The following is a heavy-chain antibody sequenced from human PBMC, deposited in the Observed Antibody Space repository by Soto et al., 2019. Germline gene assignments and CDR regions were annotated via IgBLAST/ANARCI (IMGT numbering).Heavy chain of an antibody. V-gene: IGHV3-23*01. CDR1: GFTFSTYA. J-gene: IGHJ4*02. D-gene: IGHD3-10*01. CDR3: AKQRAGYGSGSDTFYFAF. CDR2: LSGSGGTT. Sequence: EVQLLVSGGGLVQPGGSLRLSCSTSGFTFSTYAMNWVRQAPGKGLEWVSALSGSGGTTYYADSVRGRFTISRDNSKNSIFLQMSSLRAEDTALYYCAKQRAGYGSGSDTFYFAFWGQGTLVTVAS.